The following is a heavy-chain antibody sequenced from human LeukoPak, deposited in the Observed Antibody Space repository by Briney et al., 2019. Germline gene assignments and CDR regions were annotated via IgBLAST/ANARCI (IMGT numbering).Heavy chain of an antibody. J-gene: IGHJ4*02. CDR3: VKAWEHYFDY. Sequence: GGSLRLSCAASGFTFSSYGMHWVRQAPGKGLEWVAFIRYDGSNKYYADSVKGRFTISRDNSKNTLYLQMNSLRAEDTAVYYCVKAWEHYFDYWGQGTLVTVSS. CDR1: GFTFSSYG. D-gene: IGHD1-26*01. V-gene: IGHV3-30*02. CDR2: IRYDGSNK.